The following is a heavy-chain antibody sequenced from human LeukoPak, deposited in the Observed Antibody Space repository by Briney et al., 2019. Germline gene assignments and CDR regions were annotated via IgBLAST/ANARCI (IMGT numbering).Heavy chain of an antibody. CDR1: GLTFSSHW. D-gene: IGHD3-3*01. V-gene: IGHV3-30*18. CDR2: ISYDGSNK. J-gene: IGHJ4*02. CDR3: AKDYDFWSGLDY. Sequence: PGGSLRLSCAASGLTFSSHWMHWVRQAPGKGLEWVAVISYDGSNKYYADSVKGRFTISRDNSKNTLYLQMNSLRAEDTAVYYCAKDYDFWSGLDYWGQGTLVTVSS.